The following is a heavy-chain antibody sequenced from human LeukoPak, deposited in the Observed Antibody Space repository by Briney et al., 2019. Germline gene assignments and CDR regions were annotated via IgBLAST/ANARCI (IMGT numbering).Heavy chain of an antibody. J-gene: IGHJ6*02. CDR1: GFTFRIYW. Sequence: GGSLRLSCEASGFTFRIYWMSWVRQAPGKGLEWVANIKHDGSEKYYVDSVKGRFTISRDNAKNSLYLQMNSLRAEDTAVYYCARDYFYPMDVWGQGATVTVSS. V-gene: IGHV3-7*04. CDR3: ARDYFYPMDV. CDR2: IKHDGSEK.